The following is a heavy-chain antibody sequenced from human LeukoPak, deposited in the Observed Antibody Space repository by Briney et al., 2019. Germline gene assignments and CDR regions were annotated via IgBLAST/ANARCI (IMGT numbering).Heavy chain of an antibody. J-gene: IGHJ5*02. Sequence: SETLSLTCAVSGGSISSGGYSWSWIRQPPGKGLEWIGYIYHSGSTYYNPSLKSRVTISVDRSKNQFSLKLSSVTAADTAVYYCARSPGGSWSNWFDPWGQGTLVTVSS. CDR3: ARSPGGSWSNWFDP. D-gene: IGHD6-13*01. CDR1: GGSISSGGYS. CDR2: IYHSGST. V-gene: IGHV4-30-2*01.